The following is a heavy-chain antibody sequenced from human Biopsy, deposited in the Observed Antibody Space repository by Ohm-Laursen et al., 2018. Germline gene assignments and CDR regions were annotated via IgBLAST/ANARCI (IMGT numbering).Heavy chain of an antibody. Sequence: SDTLSLTCTVSGGSISSYYWSWIRQPPGKGLEWIGYIYYTGSTNYNPSLKSRVTISVDTSMNQLSLRLTSVTAADTAVYYCARHAPSYSGSYWRYFDLWGRGTLVTVSS. CDR2: IYYTGST. J-gene: IGHJ2*01. V-gene: IGHV4-59*08. D-gene: IGHD1-26*01. CDR1: GGSISSYY. CDR3: ARHAPSYSGSYWRYFDL.